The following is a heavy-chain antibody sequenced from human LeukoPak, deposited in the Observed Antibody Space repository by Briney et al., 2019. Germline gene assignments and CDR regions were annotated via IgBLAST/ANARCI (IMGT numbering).Heavy chain of an antibody. J-gene: IGHJ6*03. D-gene: IGHD1-1*01. CDR2: IIPIFGTA. CDR1: GGTFSSYA. Sequence: SVEVSCKASGGTFSSYAISWVRQAPGQGLEWMGGIIPIFGTANYAQKFQGRVTITTDESTSTAYMELSSLRSEDTAVYYCARGLDRYYYMDVWGKGTTVTVSS. CDR3: ARGLDRYYYMDV. V-gene: IGHV1-69*05.